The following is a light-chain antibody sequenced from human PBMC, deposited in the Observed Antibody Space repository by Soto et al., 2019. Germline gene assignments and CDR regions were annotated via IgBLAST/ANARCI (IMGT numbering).Light chain of an antibody. Sequence: QSVLTQPPSVSGAPGQRVTISCTGSSSNIGAGYDVHWYQQLPGTAPKLLIYGNSNRPSGVPDRFSGSKSGTSASLAISGLQVEDEADYYCQSYDSSLSAGVFGGGTKLTV. V-gene: IGLV1-40*01. CDR3: QSYDSSLSAGV. CDR1: SSNIGAGYD. CDR2: GNS. J-gene: IGLJ3*02.